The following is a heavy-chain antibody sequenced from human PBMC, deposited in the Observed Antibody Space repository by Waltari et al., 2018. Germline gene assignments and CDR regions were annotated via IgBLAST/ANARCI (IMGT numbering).Heavy chain of an antibody. CDR1: GYTFTAYY. CDR3: ARVIYSSGWNPIDF. Sequence: QVQLVQSGAEVKKPGASVKVSCKASGYTFTAYYMHWVRLAPGQGLEWMGWINTKTGGTRIAQKFQGRVTVTSDASITTGYMELTSLRSDDTALYYCARVIYSSGWNPIDFWGQGTLVTVSS. D-gene: IGHD6-19*01. J-gene: IGHJ4*02. V-gene: IGHV1-2*02. CDR2: INTKTGGT.